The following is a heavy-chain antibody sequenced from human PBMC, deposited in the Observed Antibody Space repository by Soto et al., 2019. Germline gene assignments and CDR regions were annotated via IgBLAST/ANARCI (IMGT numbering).Heavy chain of an antibody. CDR2: IYYSGST. CDR1: GGSISSYY. D-gene: IGHD2-2*01. V-gene: IGHV4-59*08. J-gene: IGHJ5*02. Sequence: GSLSLTCTVSGGSISSYYWSWIRQPPGKGLEWIGYIYYSGSTNYNPSLKSRVTISVDTSKNQFSLKLSSVTAADTAVYYCARLGGSDIVVVPAATPATNWFDPWGQGTLVTVSS. CDR3: ARLGGSDIVVVPAATPATNWFDP.